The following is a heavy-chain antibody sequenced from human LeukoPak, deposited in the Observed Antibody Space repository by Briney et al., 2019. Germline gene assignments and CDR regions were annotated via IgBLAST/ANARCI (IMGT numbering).Heavy chain of an antibody. Sequence: GGSLRLSCAASGFTFSSYSMNWVRQAPGKGLEWVSSISSSSGYIYYTDSVKGRFTISRDNSKNTLYLQMNSLRAEDTAVYYCAKEEAYGSGSYHFDYWGQGTLVTVSS. V-gene: IGHV3-21*01. D-gene: IGHD3-10*01. CDR3: AKEEAYGSGSYHFDY. CDR1: GFTFSSYS. J-gene: IGHJ4*02. CDR2: ISSSSGYI.